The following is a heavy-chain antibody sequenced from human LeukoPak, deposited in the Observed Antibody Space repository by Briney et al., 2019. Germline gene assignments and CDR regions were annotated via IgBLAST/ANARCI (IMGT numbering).Heavy chain of an antibody. CDR2: IYYSGST. D-gene: IGHD3-22*01. CDR1: GGSISSSSYY. J-gene: IGHJ4*02. CDR3: ARLRPITTDYFDY. Sequence: PSETLSLTCTVSGGSISSSSYYWGWIRQPPGKGLEWIGSIYYSGSTYYNPSLKSRVTISVDTSKNQFSLKLSSVTAADTAVYYCARLRPITTDYFDYWGQGTLVTVSS. V-gene: IGHV4-39*01.